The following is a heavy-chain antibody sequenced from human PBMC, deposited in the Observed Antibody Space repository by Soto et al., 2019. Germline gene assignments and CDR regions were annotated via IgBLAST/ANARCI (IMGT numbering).Heavy chain of an antibody. J-gene: IGHJ4*02. Sequence: SVKVSCKASGGTFSSYAISWVRQAPGQGLEWMGGIIPIFGTANYAQKFQGRVTITADESTSTAYMELSSLRSEDTAVYYCARCDYYDSSGYYSYFDYWGQGTLVTVSS. CDR1: GGTFSSYA. CDR3: ARCDYYDSSGYYSYFDY. D-gene: IGHD3-22*01. CDR2: IIPIFGTA. V-gene: IGHV1-69*13.